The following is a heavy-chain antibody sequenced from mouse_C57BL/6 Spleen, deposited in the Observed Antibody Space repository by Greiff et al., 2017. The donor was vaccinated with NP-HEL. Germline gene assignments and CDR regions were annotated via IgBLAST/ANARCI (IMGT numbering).Heavy chain of an antibody. D-gene: IGHD2-4*01. V-gene: IGHV1-82*01. CDR2: IYPGDGDT. CDR1: GYAFSSSW. Sequence: QVQLQQSGPELVKPGASVKISCKASGYAFSSSWMNWVKQRPGKGLEWIGRIYPGDGDTNYNGKFKGKATLTADKSSSTAYMQLSSLTSEDSAVYFCVTPYDYDWYFDGWGTGTTVTVSS. J-gene: IGHJ1*03. CDR3: VTPYDYDWYFDG.